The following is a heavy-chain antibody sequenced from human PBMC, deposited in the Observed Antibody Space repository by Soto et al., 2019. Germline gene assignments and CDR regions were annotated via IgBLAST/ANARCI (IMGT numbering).Heavy chain of an antibody. J-gene: IGHJ5*02. CDR3: ARQPYDSTGYYYGA. V-gene: IGHV4-39*01. CDR2: MYSGGNT. D-gene: IGHD3-22*01. CDR1: GGSFSRSTYY. Sequence: QLQLQESGPGLVKPSETLSLTCTVSGGSFSRSTYYWGWIRQPPGKGLEWIGSMYSGGNTYYNPSLKSRVTVSVDTSKNHFSLKLTSVTAADTAMYYCARQPYDSTGYYYGAWGQGTLVTVSS.